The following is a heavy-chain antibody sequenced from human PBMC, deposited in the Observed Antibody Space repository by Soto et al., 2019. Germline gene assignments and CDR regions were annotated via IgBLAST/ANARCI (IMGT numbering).Heavy chain of an antibody. J-gene: IGHJ6*02. Sequence: ASVKVSCKASGYTFTSYGISWVRQAPGQGLEWMGWISAYNGNTNYAQKLQGRVTMTTDTSTSTAYMELRSLRSDDTAVYYCARDIAVAGKDYGMDVWGQGTTVTVFS. V-gene: IGHV1-18*01. CDR3: ARDIAVAGKDYGMDV. D-gene: IGHD6-19*01. CDR1: GYTFTSYG. CDR2: ISAYNGNT.